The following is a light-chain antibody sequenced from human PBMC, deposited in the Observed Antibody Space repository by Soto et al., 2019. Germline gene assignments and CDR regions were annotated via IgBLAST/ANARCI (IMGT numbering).Light chain of an antibody. J-gene: IGLJ3*02. V-gene: IGLV2-11*01. CDR2: EVT. CDR3: CSYAGRLTWV. CDR1: GSDVGGYNY. Sequence: QSALTQPRSVSGSPGQSVTISCTGTGSDVGGYNYVSWYQQHPGKAPKLMIYEVTKWPSGVPDRFSGSKSGNTASLTISGLQAEDEADYYCCSYAGRLTWVFGGGTKLTVL.